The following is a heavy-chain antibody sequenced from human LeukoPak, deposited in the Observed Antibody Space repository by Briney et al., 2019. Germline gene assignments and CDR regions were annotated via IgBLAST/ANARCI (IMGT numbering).Heavy chain of an antibody. J-gene: IGHJ4*02. CDR2: IYYSGST. V-gene: IGHV4-59*01. D-gene: IGHD4-11*01. CDR3: ARVGDYSNFVTWDY. Sequence: ETLSLTCTVSGGSISSYYWSWIRQPPGKGLEWIGYIYYSGSTNYNPSLKSRVTISVDTSKNQFSLKLSSVTAADTAVYYCARVGDYSNFVTWDYWGQGTLVTVSS. CDR1: GGSISSYY.